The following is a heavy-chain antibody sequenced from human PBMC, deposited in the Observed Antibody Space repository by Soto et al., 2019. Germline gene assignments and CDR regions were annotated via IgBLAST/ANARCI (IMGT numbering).Heavy chain of an antibody. D-gene: IGHD6-13*01. CDR3: ANGKSSSWNWFDP. J-gene: IGHJ5*02. CDR2: ISGSGGST. V-gene: IGHV3-23*01. Sequence: PWGSLRLSCAASGFTFSSYAMSWVRQAPGKGLEWVSAISGSGGSTYYADSVKGRFTISRDNSKNTLYLQMNSLRAEDTAVYYCANGKSSSWNWFDPWGQETLVTASS. CDR1: GFTFSSYA.